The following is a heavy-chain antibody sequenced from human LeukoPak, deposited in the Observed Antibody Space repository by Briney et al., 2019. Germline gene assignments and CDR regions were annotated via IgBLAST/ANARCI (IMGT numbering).Heavy chain of an antibody. CDR2: ISYDGSNK. CDR1: GFTFSSYG. Sequence: GGSLRLSCAASGFTFSSYGMHWVRQAPGKGLEGVAVISYDGSNKYYADSVKGRFTISRDNSKNTLYLQMDSLRAEDTAVYYCAKDLKGARGYFDYRGQGTLVTVSS. V-gene: IGHV3-30*18. D-gene: IGHD1-26*01. CDR3: AKDLKGARGYFDY. J-gene: IGHJ4*02.